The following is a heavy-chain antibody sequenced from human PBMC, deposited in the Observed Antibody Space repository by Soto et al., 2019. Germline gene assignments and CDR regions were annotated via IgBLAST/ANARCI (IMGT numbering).Heavy chain of an antibody. CDR2: IYYSGST. CDR3: ARKTPSHSSSWYLAPYHYYGMDV. D-gene: IGHD6-13*01. CDR1: GGSISSSSYY. V-gene: IGHV4-39*01. Sequence: QLQLQESGPGLVKPSETLSLTCTVSGGSISSSSYYWGWIRQPPGKGLEWIGSIYYSGSTYYNPSLKSRVTISVDTSKNQFSLNLSSLTAADTAVYYRARKTPSHSSSWYLAPYHYYGMDVWGQGTTVTVSS. J-gene: IGHJ6*02.